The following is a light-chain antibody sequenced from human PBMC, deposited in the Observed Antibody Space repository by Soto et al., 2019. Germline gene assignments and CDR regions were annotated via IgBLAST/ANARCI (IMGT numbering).Light chain of an antibody. J-gene: IGKJ2*01. CDR3: QQRSDWRYT. V-gene: IGKV3-11*01. Sequence: EIVVTQSPATLSLSPGERATLSCRASQSVSTYLAWYQQKPGQAPRLVIYGASIRATGVPDRFSGSGSGTDFTLSISSLEPEDFVVYYCQQRSDWRYTFGQGTKLEI. CDR2: GAS. CDR1: QSVSTY.